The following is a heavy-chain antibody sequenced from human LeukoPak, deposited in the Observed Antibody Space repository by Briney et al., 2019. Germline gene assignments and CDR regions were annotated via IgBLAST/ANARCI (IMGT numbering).Heavy chain of an antibody. CDR1: GYTFTSYG. D-gene: IGHD1-26*01. CDR3: ARWVQDIVGAGFDY. Sequence: ASVKVSCKASGYTFTSYGISWVRQAPGQGLEWMGWISAYNGNTNHAQKLQGRVTMTTDTSTSTAYMELRSLRSDDTAVYYCARWVQDIVGAGFDYWGQGTLVTVSS. CDR2: ISAYNGNT. J-gene: IGHJ4*02. V-gene: IGHV1-18*01.